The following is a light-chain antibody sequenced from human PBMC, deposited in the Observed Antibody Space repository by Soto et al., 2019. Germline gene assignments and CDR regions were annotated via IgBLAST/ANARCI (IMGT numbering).Light chain of an antibody. CDR3: ISYRGSDTSYV. CDR1: RSDMGSYNY. J-gene: IGLJ1*01. V-gene: IGLV2-14*01. Sequence: QSVRTEPASVSGSPGQSITISCTGTRSDMGSYNYVAWYQQFPGKTPKLIIYEVRNRPSGVSFRFSGSKSGNTASLTISGLQAEDEADYYCISYRGSDTSYVFGTGTKVTVL. CDR2: EVR.